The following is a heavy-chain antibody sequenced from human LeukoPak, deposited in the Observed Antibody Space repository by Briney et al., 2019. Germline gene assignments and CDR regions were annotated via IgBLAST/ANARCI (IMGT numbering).Heavy chain of an antibody. V-gene: IGHV1-69*05. D-gene: IGHD6-19*01. J-gene: IGHJ4*02. CDR3: ARDHQTLQWLVLYY. CDR2: IIPIFSTA. Sequence: ASVKVSCKASGGTFSSYAISWVRQAPGQGLEWMGGIIPIFSTANYAQKFQGRVTITTDESTSTAYMELSSLRSEDTAVYYCARDHQTLQWLVLYYWGQGTLVTVSS. CDR1: GGTFSSYA.